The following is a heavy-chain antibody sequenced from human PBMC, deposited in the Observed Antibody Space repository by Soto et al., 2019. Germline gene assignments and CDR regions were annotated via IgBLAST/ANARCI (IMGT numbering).Heavy chain of an antibody. Sequence: QVQLVQSGAEVKKPGASVKVSCKASGYTFTSYAMHWVRQAPGQRLEWMGWINAGNGNTKYSQKFQGRVTITRDTSASTAYMELSSLRSEDKAVYYCARTLRVAAAEVAFDYWGQGTLVTVSS. CDR3: ARTLRVAAAEVAFDY. CDR2: INAGNGNT. J-gene: IGHJ4*02. V-gene: IGHV1-3*01. D-gene: IGHD6-13*01. CDR1: GYTFTSYA.